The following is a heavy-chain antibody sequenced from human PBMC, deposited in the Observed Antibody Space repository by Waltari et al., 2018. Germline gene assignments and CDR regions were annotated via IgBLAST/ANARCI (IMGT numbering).Heavy chain of an antibody. J-gene: IGHJ3*01. CDR1: GFTLSSYS. D-gene: IGHD5-18*01. V-gene: IGHV3-21*01. Sequence: EVQLVESGGGLVKPGGSLRLSCAASGFTLSSYSMNWVRQAPGKGLGWVETISSSGSYMYYGDSVKGRFTISRDTAKTSLCLQMNSLRAEDTAVYYCARGLQLWFALDLWGQGTMVTVSS. CDR3: ARGLQLWFALDL. CDR2: ISSSGSYM.